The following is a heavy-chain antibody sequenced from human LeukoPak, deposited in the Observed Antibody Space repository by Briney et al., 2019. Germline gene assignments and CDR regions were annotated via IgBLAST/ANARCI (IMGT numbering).Heavy chain of an antibody. D-gene: IGHD6-6*01. J-gene: IGHJ4*02. CDR1: GFTLSSYS. CDR2: ISSSSTHI. CDR3: ARSEHSSSSFDY. Sequence: KPGGSLRLSCAASGFTLSSYSMNWVRQAPGKGLEWVSYISSSSTHIYYADSVKGRFTISRDNARNSLYLQMNSLRAEDTAIYYCARSEHSSSSFDYWGQGTLVTVSS. V-gene: IGHV3-21*01.